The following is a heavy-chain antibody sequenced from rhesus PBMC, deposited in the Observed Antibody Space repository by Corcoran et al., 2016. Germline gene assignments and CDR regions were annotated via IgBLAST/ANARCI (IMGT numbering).Heavy chain of an antibody. CDR2: INGNRGST. Sequence: QVQLKESGPGLVKPSETLSLTCAVSGASISSYWWSWIRQPPGKGLEWIGEINGNRGSTYYNPSLKGRFTISKDASKNQFSLKLSSVTAADTAVYYCAREVWSSPYFDYWGQGVLVTVSS. CDR1: GASISSYW. J-gene: IGHJ4*01. D-gene: IGHD6-13*01. V-gene: IGHV4-80*01. CDR3: AREVWSSPYFDY.